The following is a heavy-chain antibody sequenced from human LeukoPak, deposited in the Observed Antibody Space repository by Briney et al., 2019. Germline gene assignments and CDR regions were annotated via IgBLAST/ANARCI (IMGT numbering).Heavy chain of an antibody. CDR3: ERDRCSACHYFDC. CDR1: GFTLNSYA. CDR2: ISYDGSNE. J-gene: IGHJ4*02. V-gene: IGHV3-30-3*01. Sequence: GGSLRLSCAASGFTLNSYAMHWVRQAPGKGLEWVAVISYDGSNEYYADSVKGRFTISRNTSKNTLYLQMNNLRPADTALYYCERDRCSACHYFDCWGQGTLVTVSS. D-gene: IGHD6-25*01.